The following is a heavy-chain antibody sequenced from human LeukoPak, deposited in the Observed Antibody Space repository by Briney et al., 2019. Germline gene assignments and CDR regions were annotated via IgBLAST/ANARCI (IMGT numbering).Heavy chain of an antibody. J-gene: IGHJ3*02. CDR3: AKCRSYRYHLDAFDI. D-gene: IGHD3-16*02. CDR2: ISSSGSTI. CDR1: GFTFSSYE. Sequence: GGSLRLSCAASGFTFSSYEMNWVRQAPGKGLEWVSYISSSGSTIYYADSVKGRFTISRDNAKNSLYLQMNSLRAEDTAVYYCAKCRSYRYHLDAFDIWGQGTMVTVSS. V-gene: IGHV3-48*03.